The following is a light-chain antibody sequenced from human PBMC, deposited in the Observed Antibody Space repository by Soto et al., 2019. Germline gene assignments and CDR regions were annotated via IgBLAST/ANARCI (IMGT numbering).Light chain of an antibody. J-gene: IGKJ1*01. CDR1: QSLVYGDGNTY. V-gene: IGKV2-24*01. CDR2: QVS. Sequence: VLTQTPLSSPVSLGQPASISCRSSQSLVYGDGNTYLSWLQQRPGQPPRLLIYQVSNRFSGVPDRFSGSGAGTDFTLKISRVEADDVVVYYCVQFSHCPRTFGQGTKVEIK. CDR3: VQFSHCPRT.